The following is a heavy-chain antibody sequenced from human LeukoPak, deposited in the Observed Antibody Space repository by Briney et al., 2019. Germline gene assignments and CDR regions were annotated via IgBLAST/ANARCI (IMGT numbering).Heavy chain of an antibody. CDR2: ISSSGSTI. Sequence: GGSLRLSCAASGFTFSDSYMSWIRQAPGKGLEYISYISSSGSTIYYADSVKGRFTLSRDNAKNSLSLEMNSLRAEDTAVSYRARGKYSFDYWGQGTLVTVSS. CDR3: ARGKYSFDY. CDR1: GFTFSDSY. J-gene: IGHJ4*02. V-gene: IGHV3-11*01.